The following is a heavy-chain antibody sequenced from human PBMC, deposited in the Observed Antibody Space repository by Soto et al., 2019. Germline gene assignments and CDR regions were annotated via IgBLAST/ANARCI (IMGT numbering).Heavy chain of an antibody. Sequence: GGSLRLSFEAFGCSFSSYSMTWFRQAPGKGLEWVSYISSSSSTIYYADSVKGRFTISRDNAKNSLYLQMNSLRAEDTAVYYCARDGPNSSSWSTYYFDYWGQGT. V-gene: IGHV3-48*01. D-gene: IGHD6-13*01. J-gene: IGHJ4*02. CDR2: ISSSSSTI. CDR3: ARDGPNSSSWSTYYFDY. CDR1: GCSFSSYS.